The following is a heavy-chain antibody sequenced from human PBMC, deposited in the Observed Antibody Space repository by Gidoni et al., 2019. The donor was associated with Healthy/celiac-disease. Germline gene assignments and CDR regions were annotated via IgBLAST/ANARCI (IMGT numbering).Heavy chain of an antibody. CDR1: GGSFSVYY. Sequence: GQLQQWGAGLLKPSETLSLTCDVYGGSFSVYYWSWIRQPPGKGLEWIGEINHSGSTNYTPSLTSRVTISVDTSKNQVSLKLSSVTAADTAVYYCASSLRRGGSNKWELRRVLDYWGQGTLVTVSS. V-gene: IGHV4-34*01. J-gene: IGHJ4*02. CDR2: INHSGST. D-gene: IGHD1-26*01. CDR3: ASSLRRGGSNKWELRRVLDY.